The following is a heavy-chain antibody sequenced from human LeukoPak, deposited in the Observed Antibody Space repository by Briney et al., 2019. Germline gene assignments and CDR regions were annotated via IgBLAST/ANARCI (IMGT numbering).Heavy chain of an antibody. CDR2: IYYSGRT. Sequence: SETLSLTCTVSGGSISSNSYYWSWIQQPPGKGLEWIGYIYYSGRTDYNPSLKSRVTISVDTSKNQFSLKLSSVTAADTAVYYCARGLSGRGHYFDYWGQGALVTVSS. J-gene: IGHJ4*02. CDR3: ARGLSGRGHYFDY. D-gene: IGHD3-10*01. CDR1: GGSISSNSYY. V-gene: IGHV4-61*01.